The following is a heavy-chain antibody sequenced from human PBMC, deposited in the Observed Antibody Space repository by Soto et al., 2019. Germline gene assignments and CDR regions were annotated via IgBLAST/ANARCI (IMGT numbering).Heavy chain of an antibody. J-gene: IGHJ5*01. CDR2: ISSSSATI. D-gene: IGHD3-22*01. Sequence: GGSLRLSCATSGFTFSDADMNWVRQAPGKGLELVSFISSSSATIYYADAVKGRFTISRDNDANSLYLRMNILSPEDTAVYYYAKSYYPDSWGQGTLVTVSS. CDR1: GFTFSDAD. V-gene: IGHV3-48*01. CDR3: AKSYYPDS.